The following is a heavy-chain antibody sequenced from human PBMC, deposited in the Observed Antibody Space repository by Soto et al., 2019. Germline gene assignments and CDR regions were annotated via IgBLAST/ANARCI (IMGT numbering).Heavy chain of an antibody. CDR2: INAAIGNT. D-gene: IGHD3-10*01. Sequence: QVQLVQSGAEVKKPGASVKVSCKASGYTFTNYAMHWVRQAPGQRLEWMGWINAAIGNTKYSQKFQGSVTITRDTSANTAYMELNSLRSEDTAVYYCARRNVYGSGSYSFDYWGQGTLVTVSS. V-gene: IGHV1-3*01. CDR3: ARRNVYGSGSYSFDY. J-gene: IGHJ4*02. CDR1: GYTFTNYA.